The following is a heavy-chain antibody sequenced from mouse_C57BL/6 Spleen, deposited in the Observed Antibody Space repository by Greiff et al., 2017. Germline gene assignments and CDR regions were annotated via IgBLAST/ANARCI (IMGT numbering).Heavy chain of an antibody. CDR1: GYTFTGYW. J-gene: IGHJ4*01. CDR2: ILPGGGST. Sequence: QVQLQQSGAELMKPGASVKLSCKATGYTFTGYWIEWVKQRPGHGLEWIGEILPGGGSTNYNEKFKGKATFTADTSSNTAYMQLSSLTTEDSAIYYCAIREYDGYYLRGMDYWGQGTSVTVSS. CDR3: AIREYDGYYLRGMDY. V-gene: IGHV1-9*01. D-gene: IGHD2-3*01.